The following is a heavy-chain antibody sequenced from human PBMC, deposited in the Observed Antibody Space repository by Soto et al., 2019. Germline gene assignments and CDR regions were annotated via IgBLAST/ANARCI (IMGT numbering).Heavy chain of an antibody. D-gene: IGHD2-15*01. CDR2: INHSGST. CDR1: GGSFSGYY. V-gene: IGHV4-34*01. CDR3: ARKIVVVVAAMSFDP. J-gene: IGHJ5*02. Sequence: SETLSLTCAVYGGSFSGYYWSWIRQPPGKGLEWIGEINHSGSTNYNPSLKSRVTISVDTSKNQFSLKLSSVTAADTAVYCCARKIVVVVAAMSFDPWGQGTLVTVSS.